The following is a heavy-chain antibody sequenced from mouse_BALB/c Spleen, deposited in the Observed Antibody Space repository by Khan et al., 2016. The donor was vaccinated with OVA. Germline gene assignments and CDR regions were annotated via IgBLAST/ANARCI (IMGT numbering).Heavy chain of an antibody. CDR2: IWSDGST. D-gene: IGHD2-3*01. J-gene: IGHJ4*01. CDR3: ARWFDGYSSLYAMDY. V-gene: IGHV2-6*02. CDR1: GFSLTSYG. Sequence: VELVESEPGLVAPSQSLSITCTVSGFSLTSYGIHWVRQPPGKGLEWLVVIWSDGSTNYNSVLKSRLSISKDNSKSQVFLKMNSLQTDDTAIYYCARWFDGYSSLYAMDYWGQGTSVTGAS.